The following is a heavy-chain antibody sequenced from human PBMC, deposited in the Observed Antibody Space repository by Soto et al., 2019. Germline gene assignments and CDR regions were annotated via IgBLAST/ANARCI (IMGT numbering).Heavy chain of an antibody. CDR1: GYPFTGYY. Sequence: ASVKVSCKASGYPFTGYYLHWVRQAPGQGLEWMGWINPYSGDTKFAEQFQGRVTMTRDTSMSTAFMELSSLRFDDTAIYYCARMHSTGWFGAFDFWGQGTMVIVSS. CDR2: INPYSGDT. CDR3: ARMHSTGWFGAFDF. J-gene: IGHJ3*01. V-gene: IGHV1-2*02. D-gene: IGHD6-19*01.